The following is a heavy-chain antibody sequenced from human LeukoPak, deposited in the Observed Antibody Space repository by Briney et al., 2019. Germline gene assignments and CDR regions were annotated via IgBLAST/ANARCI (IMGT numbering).Heavy chain of an antibody. V-gene: IGHV4-59*05. CDR2: IYYSGST. J-gene: IGHJ6*03. Sequence: PSETLSLTCTVSGGSISSYYWSWIRQPPGKGLEWIGSIYYSGSTYYNSSLKSRVTISVDTSKNQFSLKLSSVTAADTAVYYCARQVVTYYYYYMDVWGKGTTVTVSS. CDR3: ARQVVTYYYYYMDV. D-gene: IGHD2-15*01. CDR1: GGSISSYY.